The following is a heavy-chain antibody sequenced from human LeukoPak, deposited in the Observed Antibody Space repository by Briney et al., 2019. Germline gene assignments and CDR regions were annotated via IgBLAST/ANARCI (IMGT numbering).Heavy chain of an antibody. CDR2: IYYSWST. J-gene: IGHJ6*02. CDR1: GGPISCSIYY. D-gene: IGHD3-10*01. V-gene: IGHV4-39*02. Sequence: PSDTLSLTCTLSGGPISCSIYYWVWLRQPPGKGLECIGSIYYSWSTYYNPPLKSRVTISVDTSKNQFSLKLSSVTAADTALYYCARDPSRLWFGEFHVWGQGTTVTVSS. CDR3: ARDPSRLWFGEFHV.